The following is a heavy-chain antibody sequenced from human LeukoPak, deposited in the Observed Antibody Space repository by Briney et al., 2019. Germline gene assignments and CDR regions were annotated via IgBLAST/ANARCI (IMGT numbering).Heavy chain of an antibody. D-gene: IGHD6-13*01. Sequence: PSETLSLTCTVSGGSISSYYWSWIRQSAGKGLEWIGRIYTSGSTNYNPSLKSRVTMSVDTSKNQFSLKLSFVTAADTAVYYCARDPTYGSSWDWFDPWGQGTLVTVSS. V-gene: IGHV4-4*07. CDR1: GGSISSYY. CDR2: IYTSGST. CDR3: ARDPTYGSSWDWFDP. J-gene: IGHJ5*02.